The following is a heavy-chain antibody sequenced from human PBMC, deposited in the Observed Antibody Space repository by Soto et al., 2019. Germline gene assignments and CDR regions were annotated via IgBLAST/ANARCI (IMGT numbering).Heavy chain of an antibody. V-gene: IGHV4-30-2*01. CDR3: ARAVAPYLGTWFDP. CDR1: GGSLSSGNSYS. Sequence: QLQLPESGSGLVKPSQTLSLTCAVSGGSLSSGNSYSWSWIRQPLGKGLEWIGSISHTGSTSYNPSLKGRVSMSVDKSKNQFSLKLSSVTAADMAVYFCARAVAPYLGTWFDPWGQGTLVSVSS. CDR2: ISHTGST. D-gene: IGHD3-16*01. J-gene: IGHJ5*02.